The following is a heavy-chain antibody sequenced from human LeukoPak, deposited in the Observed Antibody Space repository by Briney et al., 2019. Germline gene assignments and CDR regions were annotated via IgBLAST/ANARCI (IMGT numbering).Heavy chain of an antibody. CDR2: NNYNGIT. CDR3: ARQGNWNLDY. Sequence: SETLSLTCTVSAGSISSYYWSWIRQPPGNGLEWIGYNNYNGITNYNPPLKSRVTISVDTSKNQFSLKLTSVTAADTAIYYCARQGNWNLDYWGQGTLSPSPQ. J-gene: IGHJ4*02. CDR1: AGSISSYY. V-gene: IGHV4-59*08. D-gene: IGHD1-1*01.